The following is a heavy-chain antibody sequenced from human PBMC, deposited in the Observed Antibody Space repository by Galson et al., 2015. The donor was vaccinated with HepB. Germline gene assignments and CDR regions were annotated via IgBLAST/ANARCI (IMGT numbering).Heavy chain of an antibody. CDR3: ARYKGGFGSGGSCFQSYAFDI. J-gene: IGHJ3*02. CDR2: IYYSGST. CDR1: GGSISICY. V-gene: IGHV4-59*07. Sequence: SDSLSLTCPVSGGSISICYWSWIRQPPGKGLEWLGYIYYSGSTNYNPSLKSRGTISVDTSKSQFSLKRTSVTAADTAVYSCARYKGGFGSGGSCFQSYAFDIWGQGTMVTVSS. D-gene: IGHD2-15*01.